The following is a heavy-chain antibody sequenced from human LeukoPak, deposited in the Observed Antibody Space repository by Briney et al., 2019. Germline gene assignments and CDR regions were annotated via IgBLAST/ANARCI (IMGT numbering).Heavy chain of an antibody. Sequence: ASVTVSCKASGYTFTIYYMHWVRQPPGQGLEWMGIINPSGGSTSYSQKFQGRVTMTRDMSTSTVYMELSSLRSEDTAVYYCARVVDDTPDYWGQGTLVTVSS. V-gene: IGHV1-46*01. CDR3: ARVVDDTPDY. CDR2: INPSGGST. CDR1: GYTFTIYY. D-gene: IGHD2-21*01. J-gene: IGHJ4*02.